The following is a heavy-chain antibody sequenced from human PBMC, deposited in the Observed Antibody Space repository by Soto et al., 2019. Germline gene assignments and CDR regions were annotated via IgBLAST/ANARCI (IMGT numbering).Heavy chain of an antibody. Sequence: SEALSLTCTVSGASISRYYWSWIRQSPGKGLEWIGYLYNTGSTIYNPSLKSRVTISVDTSKNQFSLKMNSVTAADTAVYYCAREGRIYYVSGSYSHPERYAPWGQGTLVTVSS. V-gene: IGHV4-59*01. J-gene: IGHJ5*02. CDR2: LYNTGST. CDR1: GASISRYY. D-gene: IGHD3-10*01. CDR3: AREGRIYYVSGSYSHPERYAP.